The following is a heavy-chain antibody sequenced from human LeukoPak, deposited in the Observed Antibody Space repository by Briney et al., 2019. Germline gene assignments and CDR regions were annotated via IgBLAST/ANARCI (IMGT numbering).Heavy chain of an antibody. D-gene: IGHD2-2*02. CDR1: GGSFSGYY. V-gene: IGHV4-34*01. J-gene: IGHJ5*02. CDR3: ARGRRFYCNSTSCYSWSMVDWFDP. Sequence: PSETLSLTCAVYGGSFSGYYWSWIRQPPGKGLEWIGEINHSGSTNYNPSLKSRVTISVDTSKNQFSLKLSSVTAADTAVYYCARGRRFYCNSTSCYSWSMVDWFDPWGQGTLVTVSS. CDR2: INHSGST.